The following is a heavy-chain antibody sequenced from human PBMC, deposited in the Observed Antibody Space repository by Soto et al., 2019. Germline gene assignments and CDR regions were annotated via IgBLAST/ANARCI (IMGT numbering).Heavy chain of an antibody. Sequence: ASVKVSCKASGYTFTSYGISWVRQAPGQGLEWMGWISAYNGNTNYAQKLQGRVTMTTDTSTSTAYMELRSLRSDDTAVYYCARQYCSSTSCYLPYYYYYYMDVWGKGTTVTVSS. V-gene: IGHV1-18*01. CDR3: ARQYCSSTSCYLPYYYYYYMDV. CDR1: GYTFTSYG. CDR2: ISAYNGNT. D-gene: IGHD2-2*01. J-gene: IGHJ6*03.